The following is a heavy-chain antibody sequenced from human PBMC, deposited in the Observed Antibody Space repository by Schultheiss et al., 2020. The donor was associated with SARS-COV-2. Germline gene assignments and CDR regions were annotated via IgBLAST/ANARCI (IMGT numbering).Heavy chain of an antibody. V-gene: IGHV4-59*12. D-gene: IGHD1-14*01. J-gene: IGHJ6*02. CDR2: IYNSGST. CDR1: GGSISSYY. CDR3: ARAAPYKGYYYGMDV. Sequence: SETLSLTCTVSGGSISSYYWSWIRQPPGKGLEWIGYIYNSGSTNYNPSLKSRVTISVDTSKNQFSLKLSSVTAAETAVYYCARAAPYKGYYYGMDVWGQGTTVTVSS.